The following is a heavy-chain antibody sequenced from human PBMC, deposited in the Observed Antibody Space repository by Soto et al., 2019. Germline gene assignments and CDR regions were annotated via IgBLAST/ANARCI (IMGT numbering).Heavy chain of an antibody. Sequence: EVQLVESGGDLVQPGGSLRLSCAASGFTFSDRYIDWVRQAPGKGLEWVGRSRSKAQGYSISYAASAKGRYTISRDESKKSLYLQMNSLISEDTAVYYCTRPPIPAAQCDDYWGQGTLVTVSS. J-gene: IGHJ4*02. CDR1: GFTFSDRY. CDR2: SRSKAQGYSI. D-gene: IGHD6-13*01. V-gene: IGHV3-72*01. CDR3: TRPPIPAAQCDDY.